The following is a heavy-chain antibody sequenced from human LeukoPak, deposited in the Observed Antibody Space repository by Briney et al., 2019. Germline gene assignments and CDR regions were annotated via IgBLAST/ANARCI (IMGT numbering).Heavy chain of an antibody. CDR3: ARVRFLWNFDY. J-gene: IGHJ4*02. V-gene: IGHV4-34*01. CDR1: GGSFSGYY. D-gene: IGHD3-3*01. Sequence: SETLSLTCAVYGGSFSGYYWSWIRQPPGKGLEWIGEINHSGSTNYNPSLKSRVTISVDTSKNQFSLKLSSVTAADTAVYYCARVRFLWNFDYWGQGTLVTVSS. CDR2: INHSGST.